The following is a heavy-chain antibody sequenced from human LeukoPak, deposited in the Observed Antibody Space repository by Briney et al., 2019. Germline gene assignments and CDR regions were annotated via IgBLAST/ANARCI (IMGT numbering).Heavy chain of an antibody. CDR3: ARLAAADRYYYYYYYMDV. CDR2: IYPGDSDT. V-gene: IGHV5-51*01. D-gene: IGHD6-13*01. CDR1: GYSFTSYW. Sequence: GESLKISCKGSGYSFTSYWIGWVRQMPGKGLEWMGIIYPGDSDTRHSPSFQGQVTISADKSISTAYLHWSSLKASDTAMYYCARLAAADRYYYYYYYMDVWGKGTTVTVSS. J-gene: IGHJ6*03.